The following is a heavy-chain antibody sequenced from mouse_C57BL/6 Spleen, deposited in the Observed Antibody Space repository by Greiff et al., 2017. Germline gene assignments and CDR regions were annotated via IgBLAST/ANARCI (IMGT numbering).Heavy chain of an antibody. J-gene: IGHJ4*01. CDR2: IYPGDGDT. D-gene: IGHD1-1*01. V-gene: IGHV1-82*01. Sequence: VQLKESGPELVKPGASVKISCKASGYAFSSSWMNWVKQRPGKGLEWIGRIYPGDGDTNYNGKFKGKATLTADKSSSTAYMQLSSLTSEDSAVYFCARSYYGSSYVAMDYWGQGTSVTVSS. CDR3: ARSYYGSSYVAMDY. CDR1: GYAFSSSW.